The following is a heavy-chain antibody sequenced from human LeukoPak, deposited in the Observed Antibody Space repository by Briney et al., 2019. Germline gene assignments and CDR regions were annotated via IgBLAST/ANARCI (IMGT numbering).Heavy chain of an antibody. CDR2: IIPIFGTA. Sequence: SVKVSCKASGGTFSSYAISWVRQAPGQGLEWMGGIIPIFGTANYAQKFQGRVTITADESTSTAYMELSSLRSEDTAVYYCARLAAADHYYYGMDVWGQGTTVTVSS. CDR3: ARLAAADHYYYGMDV. D-gene: IGHD6-13*01. V-gene: IGHV1-69*01. CDR1: GGTFSSYA. J-gene: IGHJ6*02.